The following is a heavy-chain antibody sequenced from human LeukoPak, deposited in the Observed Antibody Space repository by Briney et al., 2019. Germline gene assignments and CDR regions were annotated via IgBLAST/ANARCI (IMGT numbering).Heavy chain of an antibody. CDR1: GYTFTSYG. CDR2: INPTGGST. V-gene: IGHV1-46*01. CDR3: ARDNSVGDNAWWFDP. J-gene: IGHJ5*02. D-gene: IGHD1-26*01. Sequence: ASVKVSCKASGYTFTSYGISWVRQAPGQGLEWMGLINPTGGSTGYAQKFQGRVTMTRDMSTSTDYMELSSLRSEDTAIYECARDNSVGDNAWWFDPWGQGTLVTVSS.